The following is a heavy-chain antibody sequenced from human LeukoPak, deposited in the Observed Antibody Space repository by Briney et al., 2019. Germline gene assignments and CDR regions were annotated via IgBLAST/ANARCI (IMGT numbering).Heavy chain of an antibody. CDR2: INTDGSST. Sequence: GGSLRLSCAASGFTFSSYWMHWVRQAPGKGLVWVSRINTDGSSTSYADSAKGRFTISRDNAKNTLYLQMNSLRAEDTAVYYCARGACSSTSCYTFDYWGQGTMVTVSS. D-gene: IGHD2-2*02. J-gene: IGHJ4*02. V-gene: IGHV3-74*01. CDR1: GFTFSSYW. CDR3: ARGACSSTSCYTFDY.